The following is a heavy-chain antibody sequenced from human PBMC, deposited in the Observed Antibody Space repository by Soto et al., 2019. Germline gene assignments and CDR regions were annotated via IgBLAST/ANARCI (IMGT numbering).Heavy chain of an antibody. CDR2: INAGNGDT. CDR3: ARAISGYVT. V-gene: IGHV1-3*01. J-gene: IGHJ4*02. D-gene: IGHD5-12*01. Sequence: QVQLVQSGAEMKKPGALVKLSCKASGITYNTYAIHWVRQAPGQGLEWMGWINAGNGDTRYSQNFQGRVTLTRDTSASTVYMDLDSLKFEDTGGYYCARAISGYVTWGQGTLVTVSS. CDR1: GITYNTYA.